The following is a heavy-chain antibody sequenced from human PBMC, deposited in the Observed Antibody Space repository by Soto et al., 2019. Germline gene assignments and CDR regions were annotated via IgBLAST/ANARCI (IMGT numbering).Heavy chain of an antibody. V-gene: IGHV3-48*02. CDR1: GFTFSSYS. CDR3: ARGRSYDYGMDV. Sequence: EVQLVESGGGLVQPGGSLRLSCAASGFTFSSYSMNWVRHAPGKGLEWVSYISSSSSTIYYADSVKGRFTISRDNAKNSLYLQMNSLRDEDTAVYYCARGRSYDYGMDVWGQGTTVTVSS. J-gene: IGHJ6*02. CDR2: ISSSSSTI.